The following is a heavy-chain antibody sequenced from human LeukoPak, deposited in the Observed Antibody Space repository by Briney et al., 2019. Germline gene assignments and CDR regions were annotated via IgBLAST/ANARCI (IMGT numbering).Heavy chain of an antibody. CDR2: IYSGGST. CDR1: GFTVSSNY. V-gene: IGHV3-66*01. D-gene: IGHD5-24*01. J-gene: IGHJ4*02. CDR3: ANGGGRWLQYDY. Sequence: GGSLRLSCAASGFTVSSNYMSWVRQAPGKGLEWGSVIYSGGSTYYADPVKGRFTISRDNSKNTLYLQMNSLRAEDTAVYYCANGGGRWLQYDYWGQGTLVTVSS.